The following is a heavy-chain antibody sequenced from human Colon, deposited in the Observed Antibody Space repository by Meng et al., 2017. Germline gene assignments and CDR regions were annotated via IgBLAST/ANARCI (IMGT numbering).Heavy chain of an antibody. Sequence: QVQLQESGPGLVGPSETLSLPCNVFGGSVSSASYYWSWIRQPPGKGLEWIGLIHYSGSRNYNPSLKSRVTMSVDTSKNQVSLRLTSVTAADTAVYYCARFYGSGTFEVHDYWGQGTLVTVSS. CDR2: IHYSGSR. V-gene: IGHV4-61*01. CDR3: ARFYGSGTFEVHDY. CDR1: GGSVSSASYY. J-gene: IGHJ4*02. D-gene: IGHD3-10*01.